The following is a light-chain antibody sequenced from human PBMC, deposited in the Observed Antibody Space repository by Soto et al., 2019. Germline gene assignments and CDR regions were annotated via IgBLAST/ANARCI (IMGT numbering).Light chain of an antibody. Sequence: IQLTQSPSSLSASIGDRVTITCRASQDISYFLAWYQQKPGKAPNLLIYAASTLQSGVPSRLSGSGSGTDFTLNISKLQPEDFAPYCCQQLNSYPLTFGQRTRLDIK. CDR2: AAS. CDR1: QDISYF. CDR3: QQLNSYPLT. V-gene: IGKV1-9*01. J-gene: IGKJ5*01.